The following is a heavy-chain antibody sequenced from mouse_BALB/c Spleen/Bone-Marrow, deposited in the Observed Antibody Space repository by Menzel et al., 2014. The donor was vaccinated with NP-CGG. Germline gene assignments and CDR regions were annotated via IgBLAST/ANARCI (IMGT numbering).Heavy chain of an antibody. D-gene: IGHD2-3*01. CDR2: INPNSRTI. Sequence: EVQLVESGGGLVQPGGSLKLSCAASGFDFSGFWMGWVRQAPGKGLEWIGEINPNSRTINYTPSLKDRFIISRDNAKNTLYLQRSKVRSEDTALYYCARLGYYGGFAYWGQGTLVTVSA. CDR1: GFDFSGFW. V-gene: IGHV4-1*02. CDR3: ARLGYYGGFAY. J-gene: IGHJ3*01.